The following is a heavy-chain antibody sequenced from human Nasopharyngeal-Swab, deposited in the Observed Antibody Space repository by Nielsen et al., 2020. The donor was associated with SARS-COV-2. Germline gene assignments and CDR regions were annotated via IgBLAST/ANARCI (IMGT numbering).Heavy chain of an antibody. D-gene: IGHD3-22*01. J-gene: IGHJ4*02. Sequence: TLSLTCTGSGGSISSGSYYWIWIRQPAGKVLEWIGRIYTSGRTNYNPSLKSRVTISVDTSKNQFSLKLRSVTAADTAVYYCARAGDSSGYYQIDYWGQGTLVTVSS. V-gene: IGHV4-61*02. CDR3: ARAGDSSGYYQIDY. CDR1: GGSISSGSYY. CDR2: IYTSGRT.